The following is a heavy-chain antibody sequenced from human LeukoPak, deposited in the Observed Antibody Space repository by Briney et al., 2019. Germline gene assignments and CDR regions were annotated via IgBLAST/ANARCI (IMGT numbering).Heavy chain of an antibody. Sequence: SETLSLTCAVYGGSFSGYYWSWIRQPPGKGLEWIGEINHSGSTNYNPSLKSRVTISVDTSKNQFSLKLSSVTAADTAVYYCIYGSGSQFDYWGQGTLVTVSS. J-gene: IGHJ4*02. V-gene: IGHV4-34*03. D-gene: IGHD3-10*01. CDR1: GGSFSGYY. CDR3: IYGSGSQFDY. CDR2: INHSGST.